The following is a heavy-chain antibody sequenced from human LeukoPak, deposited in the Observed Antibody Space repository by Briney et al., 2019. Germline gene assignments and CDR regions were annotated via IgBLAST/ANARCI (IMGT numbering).Heavy chain of an antibody. CDR3: ARGPHTERMNWFDP. D-gene: IGHD2-15*01. V-gene: IGHV3-23*01. J-gene: IGHJ5*02. CDR2: ISGSGGST. Sequence: TGGSLRLSCAASGFTFSSYAMSWVRQAPGKGLEWVSAISGSGGSTYYADSVKGRFTISRDNAKNSLYLQMNSLRAEDTAVYYCARGPHTERMNWFDPWGQGTLVTVSS. CDR1: GFTFSSYA.